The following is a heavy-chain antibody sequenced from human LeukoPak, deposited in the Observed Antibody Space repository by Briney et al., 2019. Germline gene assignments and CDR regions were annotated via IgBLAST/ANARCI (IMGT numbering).Heavy chain of an antibody. CDR1: GFTVSSNY. D-gene: IGHD3-10*01. V-gene: IGHV3-53*01. CDR2: IYSGGST. Sequence: PGGSLRLSCAASGFTVSSNYMSWVRQAPGKGLEWVSVIYSGGSTYYADSVKGRFTISRDNSKNTLYLQMNSLRAEDTAVYYCAKDNYYGSGSCYFDYWGQGTLVTVSS. CDR3: AKDNYYGSGSCYFDY. J-gene: IGHJ4*02.